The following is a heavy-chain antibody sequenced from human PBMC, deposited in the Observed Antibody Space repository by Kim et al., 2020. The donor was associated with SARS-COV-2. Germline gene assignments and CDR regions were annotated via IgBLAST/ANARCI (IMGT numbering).Heavy chain of an antibody. CDR3: AKHKYEVLFYYSSSGLDV. V-gene: IGHV3-23*01. J-gene: IGHJ6*02. D-gene: IGHD3-10*01. CDR2: VRCTAAPT. Sequence: DWVSTVRCTAAPTYDADSVKARLTITRDNSKNTVYLQMTSLRAEDTAVYYCAKHKYEVLFYYSSSGLDVGGQGTTVTVSS.